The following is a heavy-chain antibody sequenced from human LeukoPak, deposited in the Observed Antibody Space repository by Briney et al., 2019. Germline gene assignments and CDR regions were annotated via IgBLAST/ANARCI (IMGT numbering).Heavy chain of an antibody. D-gene: IGHD3-16*01. J-gene: IGHJ3*02. CDR2: INHSGST. V-gene: IGHV4-34*01. CDR3: ATYVLRLGGAYDI. CDR1: GGSFSGYY. Sequence: SETLSLTCAVYGGSFSGYYWSWIRQPPGKGLEWIWEINHSGSTNYNPSLRSRVTISVDTSKNQFSLKLSSVTAADTAVYYFATYVLRLGGAYDIWGQGTMVTVSS.